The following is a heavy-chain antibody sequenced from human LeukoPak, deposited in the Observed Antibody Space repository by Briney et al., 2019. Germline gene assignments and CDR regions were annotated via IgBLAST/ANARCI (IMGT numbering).Heavy chain of an antibody. CDR2: IYYSGST. D-gene: IGHD6-13*01. CDR1: GGSISSYY. Sequence: SETLSLTCTVSGGSISSYYWSWIRQPPGKGLEWIGYIYYSGSTNYNPSLKSRVTISVDTSKNQFSLKLSSVTAADTAVYYCARGGIASGSSWYCFDYWGQGTLVTVSS. CDR3: ARGGIASGSSWYCFDY. V-gene: IGHV4-59*01. J-gene: IGHJ4*02.